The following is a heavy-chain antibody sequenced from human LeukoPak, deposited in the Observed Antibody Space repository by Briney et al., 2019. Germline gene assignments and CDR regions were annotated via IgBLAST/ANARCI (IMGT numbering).Heavy chain of an antibody. J-gene: IGHJ1*01. CDR2: MNPNSGNT. V-gene: IGHV1-8*01. Sequence: ASVKVSCKASGYTFTSYDINWLRQATGQGLEWMGWMNPNSGNTGYAQKFQGRVTMTRNTSISTAYMELSSLRSEDTAVYYCARGGTWRDGYAYFQHWGQGTLVTVSS. D-gene: IGHD5-24*01. CDR1: GYTFTSYD. CDR3: ARGGTWRDGYAYFQH.